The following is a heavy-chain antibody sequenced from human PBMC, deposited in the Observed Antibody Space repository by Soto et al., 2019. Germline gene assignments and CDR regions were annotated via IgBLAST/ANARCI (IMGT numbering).Heavy chain of an antibody. D-gene: IGHD3-16*01. V-gene: IGHV1-18*01. CDR3: ARGVGRAPLDY. J-gene: IGHJ4*02. CDR2: ISAYNVNT. Sequence: QVQLVQSGAEVKKPGASVKVSCKASGYTFTSYGISWVRQAPGQGLEWMGWISAYNVNTTQAQKLEGRVTMTTDRAPSTAYRARSGLRSDDTAVYYCARGVGRAPLDYWGQGTLVPVSS. CDR1: GYTFTSYG.